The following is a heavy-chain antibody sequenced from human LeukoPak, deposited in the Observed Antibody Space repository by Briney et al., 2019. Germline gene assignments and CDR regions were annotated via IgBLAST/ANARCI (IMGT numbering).Heavy chain of an antibody. CDR2: INSDGSST. V-gene: IGHV3-74*01. CDR1: GFTFSSYW. J-gene: IGHJ5*02. Sequence: GGSLRLSCAASGFTFSSYWMHWVRHAPGKGLVWVSRINSDGSSTSYADSVKGRFTISRDNAKNTLYLQMNSLRAEDTAVYYCARGGGITIFGVVTVNWFDPWGQGTLVTVSS. D-gene: IGHD3-3*01. CDR3: ARGGGITIFGVVTVNWFDP.